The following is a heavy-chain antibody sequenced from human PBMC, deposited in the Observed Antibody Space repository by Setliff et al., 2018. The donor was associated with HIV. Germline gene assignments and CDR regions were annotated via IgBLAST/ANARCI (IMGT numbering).Heavy chain of an antibody. CDR3: ARMYSGYDWSPAGARTRYFDY. V-gene: IGHV4-38-2*01. D-gene: IGHD5-12*01. J-gene: IGHJ4*02. CDR2: IYHSGST. CDR1: GYSISSGYY. Sequence: SETLSLTCAVSGYSISSGYYWGWIRQPPGKGLEWIGSIYHSGSTYYNPSLKSRVTISVETSKNQFSLKLSSVTAADTAVYYCARMYSGYDWSPAGARTRYFDYWGQGTLVTVSS.